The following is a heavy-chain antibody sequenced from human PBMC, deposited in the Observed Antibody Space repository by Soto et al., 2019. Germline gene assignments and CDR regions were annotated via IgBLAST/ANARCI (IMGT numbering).Heavy chain of an antibody. CDR2: IYSGGST. Sequence: GSLRLSCAASGFTVSSNYMSWVRQAPGKGLEWVSVIYSGGSTYYADSVKGRFTISRDNSKNTLYLQMNSLRAEDTAVYYCTTDPYYYDSSGPLGYWGQGALVTVSS. D-gene: IGHD3-22*01. CDR1: GFTVSSNY. J-gene: IGHJ4*02. V-gene: IGHV3-66*01. CDR3: TTDPYYYDSSGPLGY.